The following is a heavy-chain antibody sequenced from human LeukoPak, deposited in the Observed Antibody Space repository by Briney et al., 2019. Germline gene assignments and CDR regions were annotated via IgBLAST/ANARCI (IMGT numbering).Heavy chain of an antibody. J-gene: IGHJ4*02. D-gene: IGHD1-26*01. Sequence: SETLPLTCTVSGASVSSSSYYWEWIRQPPGKGLEWVGSIFYSGSTSYNPSLKSRVTMSVDTSKNQFSLRLSSATATDTAVYYCATRRSGSHPYYWGQGTLVTVSS. CDR3: ATRRSGSHPYY. CDR1: GASVSSSSYY. V-gene: IGHV4-39*01. CDR2: IFYSGST.